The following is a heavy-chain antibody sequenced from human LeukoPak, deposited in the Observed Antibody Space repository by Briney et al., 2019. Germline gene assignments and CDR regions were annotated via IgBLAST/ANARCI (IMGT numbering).Heavy chain of an antibody. CDR3: ANSMGGGLGGAFDI. CDR2: ISCNSGSI. J-gene: IGHJ3*02. V-gene: IGHV3-9*03. Sequence: CRSLRLSCAASGFSFDDYAIKWCLHAPAKDGLGLFGISCNSGSIGYGDSVKGRFTISRDNAKNSLYLQMNSLRAEDMALYYCANSMGGGLGGAFDIWGQGTMVTVSS. D-gene: IGHD2-15*01. CDR1: GFSFDDYA.